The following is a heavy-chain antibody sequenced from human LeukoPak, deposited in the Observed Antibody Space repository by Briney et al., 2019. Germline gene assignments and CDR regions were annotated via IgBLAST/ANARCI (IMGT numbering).Heavy chain of an antibody. V-gene: IGHV3-74*01. D-gene: IGHD4-17*01. CDR1: GFTFSNYW. CDR2: INSDGSST. J-gene: IGHJ4*02. CDR3: GRDLYGEDHTDY. Sequence: GGSLRLSCAASGFTFSNYWMHWVRQAPGKGLVWVSRINSDGSSTSYADSVKGRFTISRDNAKNTLYLQMNSLRAEDTAVYYCGRDLYGEDHTDYWGQGTLVTVSS.